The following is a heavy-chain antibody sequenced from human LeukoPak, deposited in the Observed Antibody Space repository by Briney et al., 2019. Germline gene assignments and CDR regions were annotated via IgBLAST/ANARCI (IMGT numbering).Heavy chain of an antibody. J-gene: IGHJ4*02. CDR1: GYTFTGYY. CDR3: ARGFNNVLRFLEWLFYFDY. V-gene: IGHV1-2*06. Sequence: GASVKVSCKASGYTFTGYYMHWVRQAPGQGLEWMGRINPNSGGTNYAQKFQGRVTMTRDTSISTAYMELSRLRSDDTAVYYCARGFNNVLRFLEWLFYFDYWGQGTLVTVSS. CDR2: INPNSGGT. D-gene: IGHD3-3*01.